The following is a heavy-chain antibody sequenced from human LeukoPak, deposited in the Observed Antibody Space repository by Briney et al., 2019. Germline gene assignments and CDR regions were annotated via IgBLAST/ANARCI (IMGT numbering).Heavy chain of an antibody. J-gene: IGHJ6*02. Sequence: GASVKVSCKASGGTFSSYAISWVRQAPGQGLEWMGGIIPIFGTANYAQKFQGRVTITADESTSTAYMELSSLRSEDTAVYYCARVVNYDFWSGPDNYYYYGMDVWGQGTTVTVSS. CDR1: GGTFSSYA. CDR3: ARVVNYDFWSGPDNYYYYGMDV. D-gene: IGHD3-3*01. CDR2: IIPIFGTA. V-gene: IGHV1-69*13.